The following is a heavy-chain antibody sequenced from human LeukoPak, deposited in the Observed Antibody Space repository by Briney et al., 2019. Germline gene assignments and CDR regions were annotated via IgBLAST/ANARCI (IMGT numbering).Heavy chain of an antibody. CDR2: FDPEDGEI. J-gene: IGHJ4*02. CDR3: ATANRLTRDSSGYYPDS. CDR1: GYTLTELS. D-gene: IGHD3-22*01. Sequence: ASVKVSCEVSGYTLTELSTHWVRQAPGKGLVWMGGFDPEDGEIVYAQNFQGRVTMTEDTSTDTAYMELSSLRSEDTAIYYCATANRLTRDSSGYYPDSWGQGTLVTVSS. V-gene: IGHV1-24*01.